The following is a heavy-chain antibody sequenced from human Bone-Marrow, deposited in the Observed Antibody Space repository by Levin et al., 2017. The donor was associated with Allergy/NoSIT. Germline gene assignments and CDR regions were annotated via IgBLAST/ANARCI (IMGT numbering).Heavy chain of an antibody. CDR2: INQSGNS. CDR1: GGAFNDYY. CDR3: ARGPYHGPWYFEF. V-gene: IGHV4-34*01. Sequence: SETLSLTCAVYGGAFNDYYWNWIRQSPGKGLEWIGEINQSGNSDYNPSLKTRVSMSIDSIKKQFSGKLNSVTAGDTAIYYCARGPYHGPWYFEFWGRGSQVTVSS. D-gene: IGHD2-2*01. J-gene: IGHJ2*01.